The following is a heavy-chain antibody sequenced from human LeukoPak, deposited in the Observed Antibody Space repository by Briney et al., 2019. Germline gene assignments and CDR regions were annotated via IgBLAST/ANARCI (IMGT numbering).Heavy chain of an antibody. D-gene: IGHD1-1*01. CDR3: ARDHNYAFDN. V-gene: IGHV3-48*04. CDR1: GFPFIDYS. Sequence: GGSLRLSCAASGFPFIDYSMNWVRQAPGKGLEWISYIGIDSGNTKYADSVKGRFTISGDSAKNSLYLKMNSQRVEDTAVYYCARDHNYAFDNWGQGTLVTVSS. J-gene: IGHJ4*02. CDR2: IGIDSGNT.